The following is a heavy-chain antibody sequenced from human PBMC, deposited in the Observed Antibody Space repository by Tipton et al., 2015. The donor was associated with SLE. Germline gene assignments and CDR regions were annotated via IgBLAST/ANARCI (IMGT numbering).Heavy chain of an antibody. D-gene: IGHD6-6*01. CDR2: IYYSGNA. J-gene: IGHJ4*02. Sequence: TLSLTCTVSGGSISSGDYYWSWIRQPPGKGLEWIGYIYYSGNANSNPSLKSRVTISVDTSKNQFSLKLSSVTAADTAVYYCASGLYSSSGLFFDNWGQGTVVTVSS. CDR1: GGSISSGDYY. CDR3: ASGLYSSSGLFFDN. V-gene: IGHV4-61*08.